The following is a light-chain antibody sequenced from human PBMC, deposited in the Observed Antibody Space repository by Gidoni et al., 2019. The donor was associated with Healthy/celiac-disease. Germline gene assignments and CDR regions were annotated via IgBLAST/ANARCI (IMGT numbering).Light chain of an antibody. CDR2: DAS. J-gene: IGKJ4*01. CDR1: QSVSSY. V-gene: IGKV3-11*01. Sequence: LLTQSPATLSLSPGERATLSCRSSQSVSSYLAWYQQKPGQAPRLLIYDASNRATGIPARFSGSGSGTDFTLTISSLEPEDFAVYYCQQRSNWPPLTFGGGTKVEIK. CDR3: QQRSNWPPLT.